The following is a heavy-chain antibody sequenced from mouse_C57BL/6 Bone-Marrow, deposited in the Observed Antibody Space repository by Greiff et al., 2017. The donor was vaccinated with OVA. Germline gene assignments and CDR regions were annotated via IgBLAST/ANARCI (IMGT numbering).Heavy chain of an antibody. Sequence: VMLVESGPGLVAPSQSLSIPCTVSGFSLTSYGVDWVRQSPGKGLEWLGVICGVGSTNYNLALKSRLSISKDNSKSQDFLKMNSLQTDDTAMYYCASQLGQAMDYWGQGTSVTVSS. V-gene: IGHV2-6*01. CDR1: GFSLTSYG. CDR2: ICGVGST. J-gene: IGHJ4*01. D-gene: IGHD4-1*02. CDR3: ASQLGQAMDY.